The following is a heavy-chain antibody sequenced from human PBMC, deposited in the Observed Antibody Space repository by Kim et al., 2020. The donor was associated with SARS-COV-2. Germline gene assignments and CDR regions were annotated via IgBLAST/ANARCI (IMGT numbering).Heavy chain of an antibody. CDR3: ARGPVLVATTNWFDP. J-gene: IGHJ5*02. CDR1: GFTFSSYS. D-gene: IGHD1-26*01. CDR2: IGSSSSYI. V-gene: IGHV3-21*01. Sequence: GGSLRLSCAASGFTFSSYSMNWVRQAPGKGLEWVSSIGSSSSYIYYADSVEGRFTISRDNAKNSLYLQMNSLRAEDTAIYYCARGPVLVATTNWFDPWGQGTLVTVSS.